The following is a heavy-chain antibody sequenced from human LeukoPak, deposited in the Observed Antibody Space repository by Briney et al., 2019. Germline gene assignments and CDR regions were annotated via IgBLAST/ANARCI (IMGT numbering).Heavy chain of an antibody. CDR2: IYYSGST. CDR1: GGSISSYY. Sequence: SETLSLTCTVSGGSISSYYWSWIRQPPGKGLEWIGYIYYSGSTNYNPSLKSRVTISVDTSKNQFSLKLSSVTAADTAVYYCARFRPAAIFDFDYWGQGTLVTVSS. CDR3: ARFRPAAIFDFDY. V-gene: IGHV4-59*08. J-gene: IGHJ4*02. D-gene: IGHD2-2*01.